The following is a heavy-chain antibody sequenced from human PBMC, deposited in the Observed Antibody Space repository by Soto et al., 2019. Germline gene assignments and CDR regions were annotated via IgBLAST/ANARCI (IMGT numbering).Heavy chain of an antibody. CDR1: GGSFSGYH. V-gene: IGHV4-59*01. CDR3: ARAHGDFWFDP. J-gene: IGHJ5*02. Sequence: VELQESGPGLVKPSETLSLTCTVSGGSFSGYHWAWIRQPPGKGLEWIGYIFDSGTTNFKSSLRGRVAISLDKFKDQFSLQLTSVTAADTAIYYCARAHGDFWFDPWGPGVLVIVSS. CDR2: IFDSGTT.